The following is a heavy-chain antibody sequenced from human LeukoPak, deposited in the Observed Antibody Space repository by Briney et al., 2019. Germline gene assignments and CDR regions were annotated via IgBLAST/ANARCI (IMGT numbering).Heavy chain of an antibody. Sequence: GGSLRLACTGSGFTSSDCDMNWVRQAPGKGLEWISSISGRSSHIYYADSIKGRFTISRDNAKNSLYLQMNSLGDEDTAVYYCTRAFPPLRTAAAGDVWGQGTPVTVSS. CDR2: ISGRSSHI. CDR3: TRAFPPLRTAAAGDV. J-gene: IGHJ4*02. CDR1: GFTSSDCD. D-gene: IGHD6-13*01. V-gene: IGHV3-21*01.